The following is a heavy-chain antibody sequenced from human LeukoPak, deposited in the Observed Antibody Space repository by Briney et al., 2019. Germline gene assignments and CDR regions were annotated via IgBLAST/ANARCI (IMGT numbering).Heavy chain of an antibody. CDR3: ARHGLKLVGASTIYFDN. CDR1: GGSISNNY. CDR2: IHSSGST. J-gene: IGHJ4*02. Sequence: SETLSLTCSVSGGSISNNYWSWIRQSPEKGLEWIGYIHSSGSTDYNPSFKSRVVVSVDTSKNQFSLKLYSVTVADTAVYYCARHGLKLVGASTIYFDNWGQGTLVTVSS. D-gene: IGHD1-26*01. V-gene: IGHV4-59*08.